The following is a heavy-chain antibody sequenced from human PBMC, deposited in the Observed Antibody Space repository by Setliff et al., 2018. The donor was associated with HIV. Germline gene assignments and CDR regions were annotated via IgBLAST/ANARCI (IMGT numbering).Heavy chain of an antibody. CDR2: MYSTDTT. V-gene: IGHV4-4*09. Sequence: PSETLSLTCTVSAVSIGGYSWSWIRQSPGKGLEWIGSMYSTDTTNHNPSRESRVTISVDKSKNQFSLKLNSVTAADTAVDYCEGHGTWNSQRFHFDYWGQGTPVTVSS. J-gene: IGHJ4*02. CDR1: AVSIGGYS. CDR3: EGHGTWNSQRFHFDY. D-gene: IGHD1-7*01.